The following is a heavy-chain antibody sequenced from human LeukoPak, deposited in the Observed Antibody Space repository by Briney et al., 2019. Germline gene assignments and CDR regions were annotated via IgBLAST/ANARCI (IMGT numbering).Heavy chain of an antibody. J-gene: IGHJ5*02. CDR2: IIPIFGTA. V-gene: IGHV1-69*13. CDR3: AREDSDWKFDP. D-gene: IGHD1-1*01. CDR1: GGTFSIYA. Sequence: ASVTVSCKASGGTFSIYAISWVRQAPGQGLEWMGGIIPIFGTANYAQKFQGRVTITADESTSTAYMELSSLRSEDTAVYYCAREDSDWKFDPWGQGTLVTVSS.